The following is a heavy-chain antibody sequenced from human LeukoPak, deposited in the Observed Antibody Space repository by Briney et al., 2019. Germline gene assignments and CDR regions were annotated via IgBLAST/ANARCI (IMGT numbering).Heavy chain of an antibody. CDR2: IIPIFGTA. V-gene: IGHV1-69*05. CDR1: GGTFSSYA. J-gene: IGHJ6*03. CDR3: ASVTQSYYYYYYYTDV. Sequence: SVKVSCKASGGTFSSYAISWVRQAPGQGLEWMGGIIPIFGTANYAQKFQGRVTITTDESTSTAYMELSSLRSEDTAVYYCASVTQSYYYYYYYTDVWGKGTTVTVSS. D-gene: IGHD4-11*01.